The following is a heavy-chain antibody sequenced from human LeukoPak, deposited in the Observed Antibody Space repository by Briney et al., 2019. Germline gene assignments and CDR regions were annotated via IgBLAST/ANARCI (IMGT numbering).Heavy chain of an antibody. CDR1: GGSFSGYY. V-gene: IGHV4-34*01. J-gene: IGHJ6*03. CDR2: INHSGST. CDR3: ARGHDFWSDTPWVYYYYYYMDV. Sequence: PSETLSLTCTVYGGSFSGYYWSWIRQPPGKGLEWIGEINHSGSTNYNPSLKSRVTISVDTSKNQFSLKLSSVTAADTAVYYCARGHDFWSDTPWVYYYYYYMDVWGKGTTVTVSS. D-gene: IGHD3-3*01.